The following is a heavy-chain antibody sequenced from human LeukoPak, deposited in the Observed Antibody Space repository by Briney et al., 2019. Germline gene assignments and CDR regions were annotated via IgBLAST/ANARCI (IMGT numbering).Heavy chain of an antibody. J-gene: IGHJ4*02. CDR2: ISYKSVI. Sequence: GGSLRLSCAASGFSFSDWSMSWVRQAPGKGLESVAYISYKSVIHYRESVEGRFTISRDNGKNSLYLQMRSLRAEDTAVYYCARGSGGVGADLHYWGQGTLVTVSS. D-gene: IGHD1-26*01. CDR3: ARGSGGVGADLHY. CDR1: GFSFSDWS. V-gene: IGHV3-69-1*01.